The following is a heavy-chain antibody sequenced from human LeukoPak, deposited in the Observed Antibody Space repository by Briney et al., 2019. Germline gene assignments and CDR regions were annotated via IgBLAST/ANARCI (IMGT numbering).Heavy chain of an antibody. CDR2: ISVYNGNT. CDR1: GFTFTNYG. Sequence: ASVKVSCKASGFTFTNYGISWVRQAPGQGLEWMGWISVYNGNTQFAQNLQGRVTMTTDTSTSTAYLELRSLRSDDTAVYYCARDDQGDHCSGANCPIHYYYYGMDVWGQGTTVTVSS. V-gene: IGHV1-18*01. J-gene: IGHJ6*02. CDR3: ARDDQGDHCSGANCPIHYYYYGMDV. D-gene: IGHD2-15*01.